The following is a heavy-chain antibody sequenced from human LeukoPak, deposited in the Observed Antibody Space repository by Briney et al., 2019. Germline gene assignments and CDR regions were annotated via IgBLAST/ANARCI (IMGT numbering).Heavy chain of an antibody. V-gene: IGHV3-23*01. Sequence: GGSLRLSCAASGFTFISFAMTWVRQAPEKGLEWVSSISGSGSSTYYADSVKGRFTISRDNSKNTLYLQMNSLRAEDTAVYYCAKDLPMTPRSAPDYWGQGTLVTVSS. D-gene: IGHD3-22*01. J-gene: IGHJ4*02. CDR2: ISGSGSST. CDR1: GFTFISFA. CDR3: AKDLPMTPRSAPDY.